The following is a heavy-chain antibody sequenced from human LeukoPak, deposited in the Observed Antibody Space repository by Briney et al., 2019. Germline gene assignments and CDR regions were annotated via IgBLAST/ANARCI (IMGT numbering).Heavy chain of an antibody. CDR2: IYYSGST. J-gene: IGHJ5*02. CDR3: ARVKLRYNWNDGDWFDP. Sequence: SETLSLTCTVSGGSISSYYWSWIRQPPGKGLEWIGYIYYSGSTNYNPSLKSRVTISVDTSKNQFSLKLSSVTAADTAVYYCARVKLRYNWNDGDWFDPWGQGTLVTVSS. V-gene: IGHV4-59*08. CDR1: GGSISSYY. D-gene: IGHD1-1*01.